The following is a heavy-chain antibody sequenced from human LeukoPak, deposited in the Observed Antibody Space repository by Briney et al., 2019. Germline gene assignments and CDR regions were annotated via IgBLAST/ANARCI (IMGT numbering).Heavy chain of an antibody. V-gene: IGHV3-23*01. D-gene: IGHD5-18*01. CDR1: GFTFSNFA. CDR2: IRGGGASA. Sequence: GGSLRLSCAASGFTFSNFALSWVRQVPEKGLEWVSTIRGGGASAHYADSVKRRFTISRDNSKNTLYVEMNSLRAEDTAVYFCAKASHSYGNEAFDIWGQGTKVTVSS. J-gene: IGHJ3*02. CDR3: AKASHSYGNEAFDI.